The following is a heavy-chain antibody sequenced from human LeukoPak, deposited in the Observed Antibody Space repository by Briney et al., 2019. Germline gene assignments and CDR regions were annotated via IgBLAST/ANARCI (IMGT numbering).Heavy chain of an antibody. CDR3: ARDWPAGILGYCSSTSCYDPHPGYMDV. CDR1: PLTFSTYD. D-gene: IGHD2-2*01. V-gene: IGHV3-23*01. Sequence: GGSLRLSCAAPPLTFSTYDMSWVRQAAGKGLEWVSAISGTGSSTYYADSVEGRFTISRDNSKNTLHLQMNSLRAEDTAVYYCARDWPAGILGYCSSTSCYDPHPGYMDVWGKGTTVTISS. J-gene: IGHJ6*03. CDR2: ISGTGSST.